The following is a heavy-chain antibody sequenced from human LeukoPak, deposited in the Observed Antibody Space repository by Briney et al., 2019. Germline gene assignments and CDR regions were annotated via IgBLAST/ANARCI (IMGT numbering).Heavy chain of an antibody. CDR3: AREGGYNYGYYYFDY. CDR2: IYYSGST. Sequence: SETLSLTCTVSGGSISSYYWSWVRQPPGKGLEWIGYIYYSGSTNYNPSLKSRVTISVDTSKNQFSLKLSSVTAADTAVYYCAREGGYNYGYYYFDYWGQGSLVPVSS. CDR1: GGSISSYY. J-gene: IGHJ4*02. V-gene: IGHV4-59*01. D-gene: IGHD5-18*01.